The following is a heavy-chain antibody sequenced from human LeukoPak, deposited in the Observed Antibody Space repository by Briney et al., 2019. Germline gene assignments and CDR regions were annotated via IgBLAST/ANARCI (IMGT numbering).Heavy chain of an antibody. Sequence: SQTLSLTCAVSGGSISGYYWSWIRQPAEKGLEWIGQIHSSGSTTYNPALKSRLTMSADTSKNQFSLRLSSVTAADTAVYYCVRGGSKAAATFDFWGQGTLVTVSS. J-gene: IGHJ4*02. CDR1: GGSISGYY. CDR3: VRGGSKAAATFDF. CDR2: IHSSGST. D-gene: IGHD2-15*01. V-gene: IGHV4-4*07.